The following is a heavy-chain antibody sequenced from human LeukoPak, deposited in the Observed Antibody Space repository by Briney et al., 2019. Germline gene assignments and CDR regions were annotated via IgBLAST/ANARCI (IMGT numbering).Heavy chain of an antibody. J-gene: IGHJ6*03. Sequence: KPSETLSLTCAVSGGSISSGGYSWSWIRQPPGKGLEWIGYIYHSGSTYYNPSLKSRVTMSVDTSKNQFSLKLSSVTAADTAVYYCARLGSSWSRGYMDVWGKGTTVTVSS. D-gene: IGHD6-13*01. CDR1: GGSISSGGYS. CDR3: ARLGSSWSRGYMDV. V-gene: IGHV4-30-2*01. CDR2: IYHSGST.